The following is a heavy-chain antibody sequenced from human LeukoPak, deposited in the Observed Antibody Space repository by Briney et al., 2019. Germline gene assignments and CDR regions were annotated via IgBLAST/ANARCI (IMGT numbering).Heavy chain of an antibody. CDR2: ISGSGGST. CDR3: AKVPHRRSLDP. J-gene: IGHJ5*02. Sequence: GGSLRLSCAASGFTFSSYAMSWVRQAPGKGLEWVSVISGSGGSTYYADSVKGRFTISRDNSKNTLYLQMISLRAEDTAVYYCAKVPHRRSLDPWGQGTLVTVSS. CDR1: GFTFSSYA. D-gene: IGHD3-10*01. V-gene: IGHV3-23*01.